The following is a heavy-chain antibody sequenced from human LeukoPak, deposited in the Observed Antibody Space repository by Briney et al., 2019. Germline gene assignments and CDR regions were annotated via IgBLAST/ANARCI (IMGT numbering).Heavy chain of an antibody. CDR3: ARGTMFPYYFDY. D-gene: IGHD3-10*02. V-gene: IGHV3-74*01. Sequence: GGSLRLSCAASGFTFSSYWMHWVRQAPGKGLVWVSRINRDGSSTNYADSVKGRFTISRDNAKNTLYLQMNSLRAEDTAVYYCARGTMFPYYFDYWGQGTLVTVSS. CDR1: GFTFSSYW. J-gene: IGHJ4*02. CDR2: INRDGSST.